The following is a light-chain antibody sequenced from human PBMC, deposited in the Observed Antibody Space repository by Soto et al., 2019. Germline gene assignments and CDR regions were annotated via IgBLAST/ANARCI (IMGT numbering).Light chain of an antibody. CDR1: QSINNL. CDR2: DVS. V-gene: IGKV1-5*01. Sequence: VGDRVTITCRASQSINNLLAWYQQKPGKAPKFLIYDVSTLESGVPSRFSGSGSGTEFTLTISSLQPEDFATYDLQLHARYSLTIARGTKV. J-gene: IGKJ4*01. CDR3: QLHARYSLT.